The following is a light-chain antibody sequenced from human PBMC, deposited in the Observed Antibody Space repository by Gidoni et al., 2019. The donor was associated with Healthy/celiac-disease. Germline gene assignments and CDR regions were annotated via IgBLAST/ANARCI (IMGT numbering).Light chain of an antibody. CDR2: AAS. V-gene: IGKV1-39*01. CDR3: QQSYSTPFT. CDR1: QRISRF. J-gene: IGKJ3*01. Sequence: DIQMTHSPSFLSASVGDRVTITCRASQRISRFLNWYQQKPGKAPKLLIYAASSLQSGVPSRFSGSGSGTDFTLTITSLQPEDFATYYCQQSYSTPFTFGPGTKVEIK.